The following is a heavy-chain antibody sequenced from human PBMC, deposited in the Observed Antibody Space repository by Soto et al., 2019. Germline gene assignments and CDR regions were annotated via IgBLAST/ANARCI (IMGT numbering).Heavy chain of an antibody. Sequence: QVQLVQSGAEVKKPGASVKVSCKASGYTFTSYYMHWVRQAPGQGLEWMGIINPIGGSTSYAQKFQGRVTMTRDTSTSTVYMELSSLRSEDTAVYYCARGGDGYKHRLLFDYWGQGTLVTVSS. CDR2: INPIGGST. D-gene: IGHD5-12*01. V-gene: IGHV1-46*01. J-gene: IGHJ4*02. CDR3: ARGGDGYKHRLLFDY. CDR1: GYTFTSYY.